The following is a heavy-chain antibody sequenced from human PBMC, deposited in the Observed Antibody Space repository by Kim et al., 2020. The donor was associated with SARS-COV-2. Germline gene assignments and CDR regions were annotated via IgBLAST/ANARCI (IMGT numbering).Heavy chain of an antibody. J-gene: IGHJ6*02. CDR1: GYTFTVYY. D-gene: IGHD6-13*01. CDR2: INPSAGST. Sequence: ASVKVSCTASGYTFTVYYIHWVRQAPGQGLEWMGIINPSAGSTSYAQKFKGRLTMSRDTSTNTVYMELNSLEYGDTALYFCAREVWSIGAEGFNRNYCGMDVWGQGTTVTVSS. V-gene: IGHV1-46*01. CDR3: AREVWSIGAEGFNRNYCGMDV.